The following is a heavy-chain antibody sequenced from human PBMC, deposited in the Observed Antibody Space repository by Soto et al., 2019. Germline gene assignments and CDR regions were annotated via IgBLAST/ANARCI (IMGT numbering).Heavy chain of an antibody. CDR1: GGSFSGYY. CDR3: TKDVLYCGGGSCLVGPSYTFDH. D-gene: IGHD2-15*01. V-gene: IGHV4-34*01. J-gene: IGHJ4*02. CDR2: INHSGST. Sequence: SETLSLTCAVYGGSFSGYYWSWIRQPPGKGLEWIGEINHSGSTNYNPSLKSRVTISVDTSKNQFSLKLSSVTAADTAVYYCTKDVLYCGGGSCLVGPSYTFDHWGQGTLVTVSS.